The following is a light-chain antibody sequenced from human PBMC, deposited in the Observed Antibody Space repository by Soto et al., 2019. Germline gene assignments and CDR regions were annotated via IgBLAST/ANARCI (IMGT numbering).Light chain of an antibody. Sequence: QSALTQPASVSGSPGQSITISCTGTSSDVGSYNLVSWYQQQPDKAPRLMIYDDTQRRSGVSNRFSGSKYGNTASLTISGLQVEDEADYYCCSYAGSSTFVFGGGTKLTV. CDR2: DDT. J-gene: IGLJ2*01. V-gene: IGLV2-23*02. CDR1: SSDVGSYNL. CDR3: CSYAGSSTFV.